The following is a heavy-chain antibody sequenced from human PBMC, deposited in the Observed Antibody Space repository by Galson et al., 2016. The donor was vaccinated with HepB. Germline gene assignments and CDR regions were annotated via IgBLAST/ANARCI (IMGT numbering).Heavy chain of an antibody. CDR3: VRGVRFCSRTTCSENWFDP. Sequence: SETLSLTCSVSGGAISSSNWWGWVRQAPGKGLEWVGEVFHSGISNFNPSVKSRVTLSLDKSKNQFSLKLSPVTAADTAVYYCVRGVRFCSRTTCSENWFDPWGRGTLVTVSS. J-gene: IGHJ5*02. CDR2: VFHSGIS. V-gene: IGHV4-4*02. D-gene: IGHD2-2*01. CDR1: GGAISSSNW.